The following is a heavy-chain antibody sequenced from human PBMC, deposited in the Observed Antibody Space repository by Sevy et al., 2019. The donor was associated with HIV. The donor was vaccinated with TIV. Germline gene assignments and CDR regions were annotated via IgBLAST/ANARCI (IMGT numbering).Heavy chain of an antibody. CDR2: ISGSGGST. Sequence: GGSLRLSCAASGFTFSSYAMSWVRQAPGKGLEWVSAISGSGGSTYYAGSVKGRFTISRDNSKNTLYLQMNSLRAEDTAVYYCAKLRIPLVTPGLYYYYGMDVWGQGTTVTVSS. J-gene: IGHJ6*02. D-gene: IGHD2-15*01. V-gene: IGHV3-23*01. CDR1: GFTFSSYA. CDR3: AKLRIPLVTPGLYYYYGMDV.